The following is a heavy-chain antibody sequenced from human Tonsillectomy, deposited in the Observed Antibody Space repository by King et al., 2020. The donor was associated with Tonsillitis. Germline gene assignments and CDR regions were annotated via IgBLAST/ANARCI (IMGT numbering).Heavy chain of an antibody. CDR3: AKDDYASF. D-gene: IGHD4-17*01. Sequence: VQLVESGGGLVQPGGSLRLSCAASGFTFSSYWMHWVRQAPGKGLVWVSRIKNDWSSTTYAESVKGRFTISRDNAKNTLYLQMNSLRAEDTAVYYCAKDDYASFWGQGTRVTVSS. CDR2: IKNDWSST. CDR1: GFTFSSYW. J-gene: IGHJ4*02. V-gene: IGHV3-74*01.